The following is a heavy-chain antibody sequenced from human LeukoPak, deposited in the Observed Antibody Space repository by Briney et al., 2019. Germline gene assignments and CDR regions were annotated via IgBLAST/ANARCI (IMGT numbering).Heavy chain of an antibody. Sequence: SETLSLTCTVSGGSFSGYYWSWIRQPAGKGLEWIGRIYTSGSTNSNPSLKSRVTMSVDTSKNQFSLKLSSVTAADTAVYYCARDMMEMATKTGAFDIWGQGTMVTVSS. CDR2: IYTSGST. CDR1: GGSFSGYY. D-gene: IGHD5-24*01. CDR3: ARDMMEMATKTGAFDI. J-gene: IGHJ3*02. V-gene: IGHV4-4*07.